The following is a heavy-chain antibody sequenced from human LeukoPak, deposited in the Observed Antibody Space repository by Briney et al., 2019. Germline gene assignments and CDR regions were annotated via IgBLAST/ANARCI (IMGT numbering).Heavy chain of an antibody. CDR3: ARNSRAGLQIYDILTGYYTGYYYYYMDV. CDR2: MNPNSGNT. J-gene: IGHJ6*03. V-gene: IGHV1-8*02. Sequence: ASVKVSCKASGYTFTGYYVHWVRQAPGQGLEWMGWMNPNSGNTGYAQKFQGRVTMTRNTSISTAYMELSSLRSEDTAVYYCARNSRAGLQIYDILTGYYTGYYYYYMDVWGKGTTVTISS. CDR1: GYTFTGYY. D-gene: IGHD3-9*01.